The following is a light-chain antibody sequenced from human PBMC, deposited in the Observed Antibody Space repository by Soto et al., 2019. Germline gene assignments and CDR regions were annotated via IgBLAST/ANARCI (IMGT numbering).Light chain of an antibody. CDR3: QQYNSYWR. J-gene: IGKJ1*01. CDR2: EAS. CDR1: QSISHW. Sequence: DIQMTQSPSTLSASVGDRVTITCRASQSISHWLAWYQQKPGKAPKLLIYEASSLESGGPSRFSGSGSGTEFTLTISSLQPDDFATYYCQQYNSYWRFGQGTKVEIK. V-gene: IGKV1-5*03.